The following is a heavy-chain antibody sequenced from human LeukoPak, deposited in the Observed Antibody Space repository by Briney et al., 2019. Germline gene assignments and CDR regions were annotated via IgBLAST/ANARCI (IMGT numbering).Heavy chain of an antibody. Sequence: PAGSLRLSCAASGFTFSDYYMSWIRQAPGKGLEWVSYISSSGSTIYYADSVKGRFTISRDNAKNSLYLQMNSLRAEDTAVYYCARDHYYDFWSGYDYWGQGTLVTVSS. D-gene: IGHD3-3*01. CDR3: ARDHYYDFWSGYDY. V-gene: IGHV3-11*04. J-gene: IGHJ4*02. CDR2: ISSSGSTI. CDR1: GFTFSDYY.